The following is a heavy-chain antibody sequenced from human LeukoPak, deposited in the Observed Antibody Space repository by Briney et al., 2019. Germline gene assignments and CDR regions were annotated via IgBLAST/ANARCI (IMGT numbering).Heavy chain of an antibody. CDR3: ARGGLFAYYFDY. Sequence: HTGGSLRLSCAASGFTFSSYAMSWVRQAPGKGLEWVSAISSSGGSTYYADSVKGRFTISRDNAKNTVYLEINSLRAEDTAVYYCARGGLFAYYFDYWGQGTLVTVSS. J-gene: IGHJ4*02. V-gene: IGHV3-23*01. CDR2: ISSSGGST. D-gene: IGHD3-10*02. CDR1: GFTFSSYA.